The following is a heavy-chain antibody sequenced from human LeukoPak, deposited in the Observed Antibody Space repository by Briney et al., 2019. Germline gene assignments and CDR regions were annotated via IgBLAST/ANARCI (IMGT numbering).Heavy chain of an antibody. J-gene: IGHJ4*02. V-gene: IGHV3-23*01. Sequence: GGSLRLSCAASGFTFSSYAMSWVRQAPGKGLEWVSAISGSGGSTYYADSVKGRFTISRDNSKNTLYLQMNSLRAEDTAVYYCAKDRLAGVVTGIGGGEFDYWGQGTLVTVSS. D-gene: IGHD2-21*02. CDR3: AKDRLAGVVTGIGGGEFDY. CDR1: GFTFSSYA. CDR2: ISGSGGST.